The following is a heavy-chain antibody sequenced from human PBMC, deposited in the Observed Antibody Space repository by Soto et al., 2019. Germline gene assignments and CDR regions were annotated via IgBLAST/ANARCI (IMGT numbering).Heavy chain of an antibody. CDR1: GGSFSGYY. CDR2: INHSGST. V-gene: IGHV4-34*01. D-gene: IGHD6-13*01. CDR3: ARGLRYSSSCRFDY. J-gene: IGHJ4*02. Sequence: SETLSLTCAVYGGSFSGYYWSWIRQPPGKGLEWIGEINHSGSTNYNPSLKSRVTISVDTSKNQFSLKLSSVTAADTAVYYCARGLRYSSSCRFDYWGQGTLVTVSS.